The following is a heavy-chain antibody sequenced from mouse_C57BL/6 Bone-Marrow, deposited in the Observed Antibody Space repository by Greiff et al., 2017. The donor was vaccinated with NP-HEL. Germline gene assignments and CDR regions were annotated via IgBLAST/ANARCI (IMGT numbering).Heavy chain of an antibody. CDR2: IYPSDSET. D-gene: IGHD1-1*01. CDR1: GYTFTSYW. V-gene: IGHV1-61*01. Sequence: QVQLQQPGAELVRPGSSVKLSCKASGYTFTSYWMDWVKQRPGQGLEWIGNIYPSDSETHYNQKFKDKATLTVDKSSSTAYMQLSSLTSDDSAVYYCARFGSPFDYWGQGTTLTVAS. J-gene: IGHJ2*01. CDR3: ARFGSPFDY.